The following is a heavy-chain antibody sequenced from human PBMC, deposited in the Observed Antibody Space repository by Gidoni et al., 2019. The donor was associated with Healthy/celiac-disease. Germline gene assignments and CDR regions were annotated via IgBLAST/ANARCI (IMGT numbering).Heavy chain of an antibody. CDR1: GYSISRGYY. D-gene: IGHD2-15*01. CDR2: SYHSGST. Sequence: QVQLQESGPGLVKPSETLSLTCTVSGYSISRGYYWGWIRQPPGKGLGWIGSSYHSGSTYYNPSLKSRVTISVDTSKNQFSLKLSSVTAADTAVYYCARTRLVVAAIPWFDPWGQGTLVTVSS. V-gene: IGHV4-38-2*02. J-gene: IGHJ5*02. CDR3: ARTRLVVAAIPWFDP.